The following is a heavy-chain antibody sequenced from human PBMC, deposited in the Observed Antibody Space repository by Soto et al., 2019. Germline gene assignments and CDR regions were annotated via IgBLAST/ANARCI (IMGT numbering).Heavy chain of an antibody. CDR1: GGSFSGYY. D-gene: IGHD3-10*01. CDR2: INHSGST. J-gene: IGHJ6*02. CDR3: ARGDYYGSGSDPDYYYYGMDV. V-gene: IGHV4-34*01. Sequence: PSETLSLTCAVYGGSFSGYYWSWIRQPPGKGLEWIGEINHSGSTNYNPSLKSRVTISVDTSKNQFSLKLSSVTAADTAVYYCARGDYYGSGSDPDYYYYGMDVWGQGTTVTVSS.